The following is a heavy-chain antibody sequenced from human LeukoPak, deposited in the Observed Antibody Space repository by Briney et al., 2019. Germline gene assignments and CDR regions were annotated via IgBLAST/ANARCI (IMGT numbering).Heavy chain of an antibody. Sequence: GGSLRLSCAASGFTVSSNYMSWVRQAPGKGLEWVSVIYSGGSTYYADSVKGRFTISTDNSKNTLYLQMNSLRAEDTAVYYCASVNCSSTSCPFYYYYYGMDVWGQGTTVTVSS. CDR2: IYSGGST. CDR3: ASVNCSSTSCPFYYYYYGMDV. CDR1: GFTVSSNY. J-gene: IGHJ6*02. D-gene: IGHD2-2*01. V-gene: IGHV3-53*01.